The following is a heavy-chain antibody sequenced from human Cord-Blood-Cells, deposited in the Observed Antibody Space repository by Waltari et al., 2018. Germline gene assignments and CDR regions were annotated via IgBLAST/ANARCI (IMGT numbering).Heavy chain of an antibody. Sequence: EMQLVGSGGGLVRPGGSLRLCCAGSGFTVSSCWMHCVRGAPGKGLVWVSRINSDGSSTSYADSVKGRFTISRDNAKNTLYLQMNSLRAEDTAVYYCASPYSSSWYYYYYGMDVWGQGTTVTVSS. D-gene: IGHD6-13*01. J-gene: IGHJ6*02. V-gene: IGHV3-74*01. CDR1: GFTVSSCW. CDR2: INSDGSST. CDR3: ASPYSSSWYYYYYGMDV.